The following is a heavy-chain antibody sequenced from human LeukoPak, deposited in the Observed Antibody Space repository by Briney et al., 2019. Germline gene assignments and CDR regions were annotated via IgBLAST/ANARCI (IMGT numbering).Heavy chain of an antibody. CDR1: GFTFSSYA. CDR2: ISGSGGST. CDR3: AKDGRKPTYYYYGMGV. D-gene: IGHD1-26*01. V-gene: IGHV3-23*01. J-gene: IGHJ6*02. Sequence: GGSLRLSCAASGFTFSSYAMSWVRQAPGKGLEWVSAISGSGGSTYYADSVKGRFTISRDNSKNTLYLQMNSLRAEDTAVYYCAKDGRKPTYYYYGMGVWGQGTTVTVSS.